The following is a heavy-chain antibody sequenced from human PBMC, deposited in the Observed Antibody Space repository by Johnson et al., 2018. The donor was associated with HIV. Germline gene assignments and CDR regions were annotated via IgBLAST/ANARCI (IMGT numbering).Heavy chain of an antibody. CDR2: ISADWHDI. CDR1: GFTFSTNR. J-gene: IGHJ3*02. CDR3: ARVQLLADDVFNS. Sequence: VQLVESGGDLVQPGGSLRLSCVGSGFTFSTNRMHWVRQAPVKGLAWVARISADWHDISYADSAKGRCTIARDTAKNTLYLRMDSLGAEDTAMYYCARVQLLADDVFNSWGQGTMVTVSS. D-gene: IGHD3-10*01. V-gene: IGHV3-74*03.